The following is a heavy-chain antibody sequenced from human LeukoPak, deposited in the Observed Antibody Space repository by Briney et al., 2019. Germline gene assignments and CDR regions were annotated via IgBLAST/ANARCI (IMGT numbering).Heavy chain of an antibody. CDR1: GFTFDGYA. CDR3: AKALHYYGSGGGYGTDY. Sequence: GGSLRLSCAASGFTFDGYAMHWVRQAPGKGLEWVSGMSWNSGRIGYADSVKGRFTISRDNAKNSLYLQMNSLRAEDTALYYCAKALHYYGSGGGYGTDYWGQGTLVTVSS. D-gene: IGHD3-10*01. CDR2: MSWNSGRI. V-gene: IGHV3-9*01. J-gene: IGHJ4*02.